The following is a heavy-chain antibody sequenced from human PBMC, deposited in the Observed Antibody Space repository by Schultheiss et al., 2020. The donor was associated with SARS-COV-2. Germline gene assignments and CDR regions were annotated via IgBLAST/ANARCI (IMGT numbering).Heavy chain of an antibody. Sequence: ASVKVSCKASGYTFTGYYMHWVRQAPGQGLEWMGWINPNSGGTNYAQKFQGRVTMTRDTSISTAYMELSRLRSDDTAVYYCARDPPTYYYGSGSYYNVRWFDPWGQGTLVTVSS. CDR2: INPNSGGT. CDR3: ARDPPTYYYGSGSYYNVRWFDP. V-gene: IGHV1-2*02. D-gene: IGHD3-10*01. J-gene: IGHJ5*02. CDR1: GYTFTGYY.